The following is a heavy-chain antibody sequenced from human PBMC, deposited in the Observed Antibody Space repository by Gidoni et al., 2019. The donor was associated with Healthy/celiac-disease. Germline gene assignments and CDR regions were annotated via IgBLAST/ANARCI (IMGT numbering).Heavy chain of an antibody. V-gene: IGHV1-69*04. CDR3: ARGRGGSYTNFDY. CDR1: GGPFSSYA. CDR2: IIPILGIA. J-gene: IGHJ4*02. Sequence: QVQLVQSGAEVKKPGSSVKVSCKASGGPFSSYAISGVRQAPGQGLEWMGRIIPILGIANYAQKFQGRVTITADKSTSTAYMELSSLRSEDTAVYYCARGRGGSYTNFDYWGQGTLVTVSS. D-gene: IGHD1-26*01.